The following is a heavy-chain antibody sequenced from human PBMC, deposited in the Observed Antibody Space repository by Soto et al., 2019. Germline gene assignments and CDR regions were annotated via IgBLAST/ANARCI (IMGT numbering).Heavy chain of an antibody. CDR2: INHSGST. J-gene: IGHJ4*02. V-gene: IGHV4-34*01. D-gene: IGHD2-8*02. CDR3: ARDKITGLFDY. Sequence: SETLSLTCAVYGGSFSGYYWTWIRQPPGTGLEWIGEINHSGSTNYNPSLKSRVTISVDTSKNQFSLRLTSVTAADTAVYYCARDKITGLFDYWGQGILVTVS. CDR1: GGSFSGYY.